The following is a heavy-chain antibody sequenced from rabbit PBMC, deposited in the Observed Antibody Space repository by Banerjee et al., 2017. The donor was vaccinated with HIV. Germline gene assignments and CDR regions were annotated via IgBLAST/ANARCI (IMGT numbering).Heavy chain of an antibody. CDR1: GFDFSNYY. CDR2: IATGKGST. D-gene: IGHD6-1*01. V-gene: IGHV1S7*01. CDR3: ARSAGVTGYGYNTDFNL. Sequence: QLKETGGGLVQPGGSLTLSCKASGFDFSNYYLTWVRQAPGEGLEWIGIIATGKGSTDYASWVNGRFTISSDNAQNTVDLQMNSLTAADTATYFCARSAGVTGYGYNTDFNLWGPGTLVTVS. J-gene: IGHJ4*01.